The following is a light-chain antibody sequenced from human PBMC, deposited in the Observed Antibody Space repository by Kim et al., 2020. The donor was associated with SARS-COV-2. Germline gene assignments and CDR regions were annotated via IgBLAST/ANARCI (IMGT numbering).Light chain of an antibody. V-gene: IGLV1-44*01. J-gene: IGLJ2*01. CDR3: AVWGDSLL. CDR1: SSNIGSDT. Sequence: QSVLTQPPSASGTPGQRVTISCSGSSSNIGSDTVSWYQQLPGTAPKLLIYSNNQRPSGVPGRFSASKSGTSASLAISGLQSEDEADYYCAVWGDSLLFGGGTQLTVL. CDR2: SNN.